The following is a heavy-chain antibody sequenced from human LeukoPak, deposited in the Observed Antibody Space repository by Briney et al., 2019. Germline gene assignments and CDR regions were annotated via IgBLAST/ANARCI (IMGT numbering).Heavy chain of an antibody. CDR1: GYTFTGYY. J-gene: IGHJ3*02. V-gene: IGHV1-2*02. D-gene: IGHD3-9*01. Sequence: EASVKVSCKASGYTFTGYYMHWVRQAPGQGLEWMGWINPNSGGTNYAQKFQGRVTMTRDTSISTAYMELSRLRSDDTAVYYCARRRVGLRYFDWPNDAFDIWGQGTMVTVSS. CDR2: INPNSGGT. CDR3: ARRRVGLRYFDWPNDAFDI.